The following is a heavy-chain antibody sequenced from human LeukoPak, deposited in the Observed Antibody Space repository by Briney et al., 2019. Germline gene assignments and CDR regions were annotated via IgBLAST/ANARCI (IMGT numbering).Heavy chain of an antibody. V-gene: IGHV3-9*01. D-gene: IGHD4-17*01. CDR1: GFTFEDYA. Sequence: TGRSLRLSCAASGFTFEDYAMHWVRQAPGKGLEWVSGITWNSGDIGYADSVKGRFTISRDNSKNSLYLQMNSLRPEDTALYYCEKLTVPSSPDLSYWGHGTQVTVSS. J-gene: IGHJ4*01. CDR2: ITWNSGDI. CDR3: EKLTVPSSPDLSY.